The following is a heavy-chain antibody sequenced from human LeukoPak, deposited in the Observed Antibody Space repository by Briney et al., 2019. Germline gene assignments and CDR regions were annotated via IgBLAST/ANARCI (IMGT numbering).Heavy chain of an antibody. CDR3: ARAPLYSSGWYGSPGSEYGMDV. Sequence: SVKVSCKAFGGTFSSYAISWVRQAPGQGLEWMGGIIPIFGTANYAQKFQGRVTITADESTSTAYMELSSLRSEDTAVYYCARAPLYSSGWYGSPGSEYGMDVWGQGTTVTVSS. J-gene: IGHJ6*02. CDR2: IIPIFGTA. CDR1: GGTFSSYA. D-gene: IGHD6-19*01. V-gene: IGHV1-69*13.